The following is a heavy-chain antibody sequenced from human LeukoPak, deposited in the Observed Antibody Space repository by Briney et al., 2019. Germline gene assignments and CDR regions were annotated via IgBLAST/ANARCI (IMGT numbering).Heavy chain of an antibody. CDR2: ISGYNGST. CDR1: GYTFTSYG. CDR3: ARGRGYCSSTSCYDLDY. Sequence: ASVKVSCKASGYTFTSYGISWVRQAPGQGLEWMGWISGYNGSTNYAQKFQGRVTMTTDTSTSIAYMELRSLTSDDTAVYYCARGRGYCSSTSCYDLDYWGQGTLVTVSS. J-gene: IGHJ4*02. V-gene: IGHV1-18*04. D-gene: IGHD2-2*01.